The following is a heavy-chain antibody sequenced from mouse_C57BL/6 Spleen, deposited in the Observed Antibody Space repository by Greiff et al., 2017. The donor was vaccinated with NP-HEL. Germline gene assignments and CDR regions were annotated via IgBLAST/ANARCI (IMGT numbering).Heavy chain of an antibody. CDR2: IDPSDSET. CDR1: GYTFTSYW. CDR3: ARRRGYYAFDY. D-gene: IGHD2-3*01. J-gene: IGHJ2*01. V-gene: IGHV1-52*01. Sequence: QVQLQQPGAELVRPGSSVKLSCKASGYTFTSYWMHWVKQRPIQGLEWIGNIDPSDSETHYNQKFKDKATLTVDKSSSTAYMQLSSLTSEDSAVYYCARRRGYYAFDYWGQGTTLTVSS.